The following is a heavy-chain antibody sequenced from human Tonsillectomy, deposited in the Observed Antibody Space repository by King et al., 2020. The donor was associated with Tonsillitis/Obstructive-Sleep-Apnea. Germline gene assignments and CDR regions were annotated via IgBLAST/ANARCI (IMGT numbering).Heavy chain of an antibody. D-gene: IGHD3-10*01. CDR3: ARVRGPHFDGSYYFDY. CDR2: IYYSGST. CDR1: GGSISSYY. Sequence: LQLQESGPGLVKPSETLSLTCTVSGGSISSYYWSWIRQPPGKGLEWIGYIYYSGSTNYNPSLKSRVTISVDTSKNQFSLKLSSVTAADTAVYYCARVRGPHFDGSYYFDYWGQGTLVTVSS. J-gene: IGHJ4*02. V-gene: IGHV4-59*01.